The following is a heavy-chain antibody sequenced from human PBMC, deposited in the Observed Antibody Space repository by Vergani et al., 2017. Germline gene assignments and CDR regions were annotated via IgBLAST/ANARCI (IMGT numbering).Heavy chain of an antibody. V-gene: IGHV4-61*02. CDR2: IHTGGST. D-gene: IGHD2-15*01. J-gene: IGHJ4*02. CDR1: GESIRSGSHY. Sequence: QVKLQESGPGLLKPSQTQSLTCTVSGESIRSGSHYWSWIRQPAGKGPEWIGHIHTGGSTDLNPSFKSRVSISVDTSKSQFSLKLNSVTVADTAVYYCARSRPYCTSGSCPAIWGQGTLVTVSS. CDR3: ARSRPYCTSGSCPAI.